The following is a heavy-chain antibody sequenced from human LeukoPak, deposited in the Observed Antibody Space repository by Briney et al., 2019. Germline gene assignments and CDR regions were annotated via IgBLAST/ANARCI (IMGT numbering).Heavy chain of an antibody. CDR2: INHSGST. CDR3: ARARWGVLDY. J-gene: IGHJ4*02. V-gene: IGHV4-34*01. D-gene: IGHD3-16*01. Sequence: SETLSLTCAVYGGSFSGYYWSWIRQPPGKGLEWIGEINHSGSTNYNPSLKSRVTISVDTSKNQFSLKLSSVTAADTAKYYCARARWGVLDYWGQGTLVTVSS. CDR1: GGSFSGYY.